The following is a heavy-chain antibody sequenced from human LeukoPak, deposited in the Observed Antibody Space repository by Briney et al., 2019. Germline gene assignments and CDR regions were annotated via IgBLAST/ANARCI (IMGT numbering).Heavy chain of an antibody. J-gene: IGHJ3*02. CDR2: FDPEDGET. D-gene: IGHD3-22*01. CDR3: ATVGITMIVVVPRPFDI. CDR1: GYTLTELS. Sequence: ASVKVSCKVSGYTLTELSMHWVRQAPGKGLEWMGGFDPEDGETIYAQKFQGRVTMTEDTSTDTAYMELSSLRSEDTAVYYCATVGITMIVVVPRPFDIWGQGTMVTVSS. V-gene: IGHV1-24*01.